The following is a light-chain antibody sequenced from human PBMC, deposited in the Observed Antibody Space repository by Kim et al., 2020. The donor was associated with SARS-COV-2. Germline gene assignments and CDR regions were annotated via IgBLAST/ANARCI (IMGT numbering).Light chain of an antibody. CDR3: QAWDSSRV. J-gene: IGLJ2*01. CDR2: QDS. Sequence: VSVSPGPTASITCSGDKLGDKYACWYQQKPGQSPVLVIYQDSKRPSGIPERFSGSNSGNTATLTISGTQAMDEADYYCQAWDSSRVFGGGTQLTVL. V-gene: IGLV3-1*01. CDR1: KLGDKY.